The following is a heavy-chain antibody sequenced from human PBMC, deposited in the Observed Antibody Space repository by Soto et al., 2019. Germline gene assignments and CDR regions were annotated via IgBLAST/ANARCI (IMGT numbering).Heavy chain of an antibody. J-gene: IGHJ5*02. V-gene: IGHV4-39*01. CDR1: GGSISSPHDY. Sequence: PSETLSLTCTVSGGSISSPHDYWGWIRKSPGRGLEWIGSIYYTGSSYYNPSLKSRITVSVDTSKNQFSLNLSSVTAADTAVYYCAGGDTAMVKEFDPWGQGTLVTVSS. D-gene: IGHD5-18*01. CDR3: AGGDTAMVKEFDP. CDR2: IYYTGSS.